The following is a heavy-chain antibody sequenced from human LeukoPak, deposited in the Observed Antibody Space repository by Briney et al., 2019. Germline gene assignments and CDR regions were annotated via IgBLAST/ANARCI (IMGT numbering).Heavy chain of an antibody. Sequence: PGGSLRLSCAASRFSFSSYGMHWVRQAPGKGLEWVAFIRYDGSNKYYADSVKGRFTISRDNSKNTLYLQMNRLRVEDTAVYYCARSSVDTARVDYWGQGTLVTVSS. CDR3: ARSSVDTARVDY. CDR2: IRYDGSNK. CDR1: RFSFSSYG. D-gene: IGHD5-18*01. J-gene: IGHJ4*02. V-gene: IGHV3-30*02.